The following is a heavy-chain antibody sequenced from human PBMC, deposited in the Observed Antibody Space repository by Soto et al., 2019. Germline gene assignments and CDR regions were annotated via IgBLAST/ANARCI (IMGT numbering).Heavy chain of an antibody. CDR2: IYYSGST. J-gene: IGHJ5*02. CDR1: GGSISSSSYY. V-gene: IGHV4-39*01. CDR3: ARQGGTYYDSSGYSRFDP. Sequence: QLQLQESGPGLVKPSETLSLTCTVSGGSISSSSYYWGWIRQPPGKGLEWIGSIYYSGSTYYNPSLKSRVTISVDTSKNQFSLKLSSVTAADTAVYYCARQGGTYYDSSGYSRFDPWGQGTLVTVSS. D-gene: IGHD3-22*01.